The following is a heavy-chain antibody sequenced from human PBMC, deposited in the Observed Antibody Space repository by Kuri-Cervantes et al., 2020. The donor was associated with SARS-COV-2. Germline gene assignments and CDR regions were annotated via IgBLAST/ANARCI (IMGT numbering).Heavy chain of an antibody. CDR1: GGSISSSSYY. CDR2: LYYSGST. V-gene: IGHV4-39*01. J-gene: IGHJ4*02. Sequence: GSLRLSCTVSGGSISSSSYYWGWIRQPPGKGLEWIGSLYYSGSTYYNPSLKSRVTISVDTSKNQFSLKLSSVTAADTAVYYCARNTAMARYFDYWGQGTLVTVSS. D-gene: IGHD5-18*01. CDR3: ARNTAMARYFDY.